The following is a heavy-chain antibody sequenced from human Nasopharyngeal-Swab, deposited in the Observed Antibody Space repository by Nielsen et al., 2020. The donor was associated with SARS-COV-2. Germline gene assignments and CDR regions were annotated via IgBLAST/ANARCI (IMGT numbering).Heavy chain of an antibody. J-gene: IGHJ4*02. CDR1: GGSISSSSYY. V-gene: IGHV4-39*01. CDR3: FGMEWLRGPFDY. D-gene: IGHD3-3*01. Sequence: GSLRLSCTGSGGSISSSSYYWGWIRQPPGKGLNWIGSIYYSGSPYYNPSLKSRVTISVDTPKNQFSLNLSSVTAADTAVYYCFGMEWLRGPFDYWGQGTRVTVSS. CDR2: IYYSGSP.